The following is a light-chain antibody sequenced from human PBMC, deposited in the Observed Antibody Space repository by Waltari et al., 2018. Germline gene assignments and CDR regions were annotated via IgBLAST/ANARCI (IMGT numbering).Light chain of an antibody. CDR2: QDS. J-gene: IGLJ1*01. V-gene: IGLV3-1*01. CDR3: QAWDSGAAGV. Sequence: SYELSQPPSVSVSPGQTATISCSGDTLGAKYACWYQQKPGQSPVLVIYQDSRRPSGIPERFSGSNSGNTATLTISGTQAMDEADYYCQAWDSGAAGVFGTGTKVTVL. CDR1: TLGAKY.